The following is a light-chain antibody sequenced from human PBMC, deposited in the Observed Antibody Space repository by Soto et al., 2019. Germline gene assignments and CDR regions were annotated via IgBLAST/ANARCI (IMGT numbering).Light chain of an antibody. Sequence: LLPQSTSTWPLSPGERATLSCRASESVRHYVAWYGQRPAQAPRLLIYDASNRDTGIPARFSGSGSGTDYTLTISSLEAEDFAVYYCQHRDNWSHIFGQGTQVDIK. V-gene: IGKV3-11*01. CDR3: QHRDNWSHI. J-gene: IGKJ2*01. CDR1: ESVRHY. CDR2: DAS.